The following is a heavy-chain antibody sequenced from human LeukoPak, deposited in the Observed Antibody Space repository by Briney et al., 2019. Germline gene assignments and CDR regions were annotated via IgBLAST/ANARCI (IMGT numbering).Heavy chain of an antibody. J-gene: IGHJ4*02. CDR2: ISWNSGSI. CDR1: GFTFDDYA. Sequence: GRSLTLSCAASGFTFDDYAMHWARQAPGEGLGWVSGISWNSGSIGYADSVKGRFTISRDNAKNSLYLQMNSLRAEDMALYYCAKDSVGYYYDSSGYLGYWGQGTLVTVSS. CDR3: AKDSVGYYYDSSGYLGY. V-gene: IGHV3-9*03. D-gene: IGHD3-22*01.